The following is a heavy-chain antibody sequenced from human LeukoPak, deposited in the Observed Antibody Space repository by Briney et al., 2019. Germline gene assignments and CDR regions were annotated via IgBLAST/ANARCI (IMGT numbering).Heavy chain of an antibody. Sequence: SQTLSLTCTVSGGSISSGDYYWSWIRQPPGKGLEWIVYIYYSGSTYYNPSLKSRVTISVDTSKNQFSLKLSSVTAADTAVYYSARAGCSSTSCYTLYYYYMDVWGKGTTVTVSS. D-gene: IGHD2-2*02. J-gene: IGHJ6*03. CDR1: GGSISSGDYY. CDR3: ARAGCSSTSCYTLYYYYMDV. V-gene: IGHV4-30-4*08. CDR2: IYYSGST.